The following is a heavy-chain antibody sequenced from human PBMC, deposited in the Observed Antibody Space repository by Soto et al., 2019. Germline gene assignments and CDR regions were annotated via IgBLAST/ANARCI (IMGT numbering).Heavy chain of an antibody. CDR3: AKRSSSSTFDY. D-gene: IGHD6-6*01. CDR2: ISGSDDST. J-gene: IGHJ4*02. Sequence: EVQLLESGGGLVQPGESLRLSCAASGLTFSSYAMSWVRQAPGKGREWVSVISGSDDSTYYADSVKGRFTISRDNSKNTLYLQMNSLRAEDTAVYYCAKRSSSSTFDYWGQGTLVTVSS. CDR1: GLTFSSYA. V-gene: IGHV3-23*01.